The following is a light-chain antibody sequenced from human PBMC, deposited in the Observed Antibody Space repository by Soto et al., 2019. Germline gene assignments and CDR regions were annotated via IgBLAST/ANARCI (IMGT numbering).Light chain of an antibody. V-gene: IGKV1-39*01. J-gene: IGKJ1*01. CDR2: AAS. CDR3: QQSYSTPPT. CDR1: QSISSY. Sequence: DIQLTQSPSPLSASVGDRVPITCRASQSISSYLNXXQQKPGKAPKLLIYAASSLQSGVPSRFSGSGSGTDFTLTISSLQPEDFATYYCQQSYSTPPTFGQGTKVDIK.